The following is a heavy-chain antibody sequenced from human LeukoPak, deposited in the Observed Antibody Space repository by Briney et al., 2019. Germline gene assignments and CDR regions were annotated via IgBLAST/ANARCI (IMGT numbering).Heavy chain of an antibody. D-gene: IGHD1-26*01. V-gene: IGHV3-23*01. CDR1: GFTFQNYA. CDR3: ARGSGSYAMDV. CDR2: ISGSGPST. Sequence: PGGSLRLSCAASGFTFQNYAMSWVRQAPGKGLEWASSISGSGPSTDYADSVKGRFTISRDKSKNTLYLQMNSLRAEDTAIYYCARGSGSYAMDVWGQGTTVTVSS. J-gene: IGHJ6*02.